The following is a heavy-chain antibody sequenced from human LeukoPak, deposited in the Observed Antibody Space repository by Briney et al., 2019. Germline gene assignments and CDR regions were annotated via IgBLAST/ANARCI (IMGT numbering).Heavy chain of an antibody. V-gene: IGHV1-69*04. J-gene: IGHJ2*01. CDR1: GGTFSSYA. CDR2: IIPILGIA. CDR3: ARVPNCSGGSCYLLWYFDL. Sequence: SVKVSCKASGGTFSSYAISWVRQAPGQGLEWMGRIIPILGIANYAQEFQGRVTITADKSTSTAYMELSSLRSEDTAVYYCARVPNCSGGSCYLLWYFDLWGRGTLVTVSS. D-gene: IGHD2-15*01.